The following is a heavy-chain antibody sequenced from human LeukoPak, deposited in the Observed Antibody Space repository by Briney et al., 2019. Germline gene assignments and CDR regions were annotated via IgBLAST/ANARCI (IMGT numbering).Heavy chain of an antibody. CDR1: GGSISSGGYY. CDR3: ARDSRSGYEEVDV. V-gene: IGHV4-31*03. Sequence: SETLSLTCTVSGGSISSGGYYWSWIRQHPGTGLEWIGYIYYSGSTYYNPSLKSRVTISVDTSKNQFSLKLSSVTAADTAVYYCARDSRSGYEEVDVSGKGTTVTVSS. J-gene: IGHJ6*04. D-gene: IGHD5-12*01. CDR2: IYYSGST.